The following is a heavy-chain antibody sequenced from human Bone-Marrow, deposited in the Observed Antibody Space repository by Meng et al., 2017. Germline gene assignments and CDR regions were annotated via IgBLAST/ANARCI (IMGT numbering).Heavy chain of an antibody. CDR1: GYTFTSYD. CDR2: MNPNSGNT. CDR3: ARAHYYDSSGYYFSSGGADAFDI. Sequence: ASVKVSCKASGYTFTSYDINWVRQATGQGLEWMGWMNPNSGNTGYAQKFQGRVTITRNTSISTAYMELSSLRSEDTAVYYCARAHYYDSSGYYFSSGGADAFDIWGQGTMVTVSS. D-gene: IGHD3-22*01. J-gene: IGHJ3*02. V-gene: IGHV1-8*03.